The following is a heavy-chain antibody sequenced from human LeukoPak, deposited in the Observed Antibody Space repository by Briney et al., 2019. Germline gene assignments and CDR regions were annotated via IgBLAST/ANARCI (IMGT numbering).Heavy chain of an antibody. Sequence: PSETLSLTCAVSGYSISSGYYWGWIRQPPGKGLEWIGSIYHSGSTYYNPSLKSRVTISVDTSKNQFSLKLSSVTAADTAVYYCASLAGATTYYYYMDVWGKGTTVTVSS. CDR2: IYHSGST. V-gene: IGHV4-38-2*01. CDR1: GYSISSGYY. J-gene: IGHJ6*03. D-gene: IGHD1-26*01. CDR3: ASLAGATTYYYYMDV.